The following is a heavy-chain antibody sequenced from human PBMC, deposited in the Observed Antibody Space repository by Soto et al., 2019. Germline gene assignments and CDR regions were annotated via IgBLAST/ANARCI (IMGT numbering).Heavy chain of an antibody. CDR3: TTGSRIAVAGNLGY. CDR1: GFTFNNAW. J-gene: IGHJ4*02. Sequence: KTGGSLRLSCEASGFTFNNAWMSWVRQAPGKGLEWVGRIKTKTDGGTIHYAAPVKGRFTISRDDSRNMLFLHMNSLKTEDTAVYYCTTGSRIAVAGNLGYWGQGTLVTVSS. D-gene: IGHD6-19*01. V-gene: IGHV3-15*01. CDR2: IKTKTDGGTI.